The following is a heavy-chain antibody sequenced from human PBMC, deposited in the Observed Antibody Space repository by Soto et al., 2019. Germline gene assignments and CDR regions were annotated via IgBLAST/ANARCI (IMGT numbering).Heavy chain of an antibody. J-gene: IGHJ4*02. Sequence: SVKVSCKASGGTFSSYAISWVRQAPGQGLEWMGGIIPIFGTANYAQKFQGRVTITADESTSTAYMELSSLRSEDTAVYYCARNAYYYDSSGYSLYYFDYWGQGTLVTVSS. D-gene: IGHD3-22*01. CDR1: GGTFSSYA. V-gene: IGHV1-69*13. CDR3: ARNAYYYDSSGYSLYYFDY. CDR2: IIPIFGTA.